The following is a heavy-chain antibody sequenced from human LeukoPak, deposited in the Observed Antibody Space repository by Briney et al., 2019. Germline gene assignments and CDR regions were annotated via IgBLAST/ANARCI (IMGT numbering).Heavy chain of an antibody. D-gene: IGHD3-10*01. CDR2: ISAYNGNT. CDR3: ARDYGSAFDAFDI. CDR1: GYTFTSYG. Sequence: ASVKVSCKASGYTFTSYGYSWVRQAPGQGLEWMGWISAYNGNTNYAQKLQGRVTMTTVASTSTVYMELRSLTSDDTAVYYCARDYGSAFDAFDIWGQGTMVTVSS. V-gene: IGHV1-18*01. J-gene: IGHJ3*02.